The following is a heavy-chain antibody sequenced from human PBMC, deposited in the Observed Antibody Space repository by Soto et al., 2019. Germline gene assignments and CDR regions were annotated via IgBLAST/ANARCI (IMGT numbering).Heavy chain of an antibody. D-gene: IGHD6-6*01. CDR2: IYYSGST. J-gene: IGHJ5*02. Sequence: PSETLSLTCTVSGGSISSYYWSWIRQPPGKGLEWIGYIYYSGSTNYNPSLKSRVTISVDTSKNQFSLKLSSVTAADTAVYYCARLLSSVAARPPWFDPWGQGTLVTVSS. CDR3: ARLLSSVAARPPWFDP. V-gene: IGHV4-59*01. CDR1: GGSISSYY.